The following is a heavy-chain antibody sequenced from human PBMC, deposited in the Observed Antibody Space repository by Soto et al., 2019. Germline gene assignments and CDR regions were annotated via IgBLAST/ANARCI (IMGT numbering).Heavy chain of an antibody. CDR3: ALKMGHYYYGPGSPHGFDY. CDR2: ISGSGGST. D-gene: IGHD3-10*01. Sequence: GGSLRLSCAASGFTFSSYAMSWVRQAPGKGLEWVSAISGSGGSTYYADSVKGRFTISRDNSKNTLYLQMNSLRAEDTAVYYCALKMGHYYYGPGSPHGFDYWGQGTLVTVSS. V-gene: IGHV3-23*01. J-gene: IGHJ4*02. CDR1: GFTFSSYA.